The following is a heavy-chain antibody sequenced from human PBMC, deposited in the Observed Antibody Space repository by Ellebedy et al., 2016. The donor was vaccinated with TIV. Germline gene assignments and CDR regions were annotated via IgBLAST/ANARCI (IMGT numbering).Heavy chain of an antibody. CDR1: GFTFSSYA. CDR2: ISGSGGST. J-gene: IGHJ5*02. V-gene: IGHV3-23*01. D-gene: IGHD3-10*01. CDR3: VRDKYTMNRFDP. Sequence: PGGSLRLSCAASGFTFSSYAMSWVRQAPGKGLEWVSAISGSGGSTYYADSVKGRFTISRDNAKNSLYLQMNNLRAEDTAVYYCVRDKYTMNRFDPWGQGTLVTVSS.